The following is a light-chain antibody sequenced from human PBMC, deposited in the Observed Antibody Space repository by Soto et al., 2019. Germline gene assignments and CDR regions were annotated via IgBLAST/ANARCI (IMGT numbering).Light chain of an antibody. J-gene: IGLJ2*01. Sequence: QSVLTQPPSASGTPGQRVTISCSGSSSNIGSDSVNWYQQLPGTAPTLLIHTNDQRPSGVPDRFSGSKSGTSASLAISGLQSEDEADYYCAVWDGSLNGVVFGGGTKLTVL. V-gene: IGLV1-44*01. CDR2: TND. CDR1: SSNIGSDS. CDR3: AVWDGSLNGVV.